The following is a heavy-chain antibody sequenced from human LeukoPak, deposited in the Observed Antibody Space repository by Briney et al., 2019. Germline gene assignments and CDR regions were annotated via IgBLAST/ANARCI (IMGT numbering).Heavy chain of an antibody. Sequence: GGSLRLSCAASGFTFSSYAMSWVRQAPGKGLEWVSAISGSGGSTYYADSVKGRFTISRDNSKNTLYLQMNSLRAEDTAVYYCARKGGSYWWALFFDYWGQGTLVTVSS. D-gene: IGHD1-26*01. J-gene: IGHJ4*02. CDR3: ARKGGSYWWALFFDY. CDR2: ISGSGGST. CDR1: GFTFSSYA. V-gene: IGHV3-23*01.